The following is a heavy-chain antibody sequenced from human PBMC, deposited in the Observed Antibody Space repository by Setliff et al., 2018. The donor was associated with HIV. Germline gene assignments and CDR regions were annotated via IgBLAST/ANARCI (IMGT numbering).Heavy chain of an antibody. V-gene: IGHV4-34*01. D-gene: IGHD3-10*01. Sequence: PSETLSLTCGVYGGSFSGYYWTWIRQPPGKGLQWIGEINEGGNTNYDPPLKSRVTMSVDTSKNQISLRLISLTAADTAVYYCARRPISPYTLTTGMLDPWGQGTLVTVSS. CDR2: INEGGNT. J-gene: IGHJ5*02. CDR1: GGSFSGYY. CDR3: ARRPISPYTLTTGMLDP.